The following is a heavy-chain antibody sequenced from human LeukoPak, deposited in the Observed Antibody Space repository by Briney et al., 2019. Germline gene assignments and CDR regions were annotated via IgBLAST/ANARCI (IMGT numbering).Heavy chain of an antibody. Sequence: SVKVSCKASGGTFSSYAISWVRQAPGQGLEWMGRIIPILGIANYAQKFQGRVTITADKSTSTAYMELNSLRSEDTAVYYCARGFFLGYSYGPGDYYGMDVWGQGTTVTVSS. J-gene: IGHJ6*02. CDR2: IIPILGIA. V-gene: IGHV1-69*04. CDR3: ARGFFLGYSYGPGDYYGMDV. CDR1: GGTFSSYA. D-gene: IGHD5-18*01.